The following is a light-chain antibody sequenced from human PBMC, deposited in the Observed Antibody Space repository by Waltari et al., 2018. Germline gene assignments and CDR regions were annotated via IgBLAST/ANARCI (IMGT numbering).Light chain of an antibody. CDR3: CSFTSSTTGI. CDR1: SRYRRGFNY. CDR2: DAT. V-gene: IGLV2-14*03. J-gene: IGLJ2*01. Sequence: SALTQPDSVSGPPGQAITISCSGISRYRRGFNYVSWYQQHPGEAPKVIIYDATNRPSGVSNRFSGSKSGSSASLTISGLQPEDEADYYCCSFTSSTTGIFGGGTKLTVL.